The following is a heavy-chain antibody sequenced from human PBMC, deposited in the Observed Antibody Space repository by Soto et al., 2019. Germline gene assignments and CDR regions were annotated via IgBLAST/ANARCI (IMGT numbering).Heavy chain of an antibody. CDR1: GFIFSSYA. Sequence: GGSMRLCCASSGFIFSSYAMGWVRQAPGKGLEWVSYISSSSSTIFYTDSVKGRFTVSRDNAKNSLYLQMNSLRAEDTAVYYSARPTYYYDSSGPPAYWGQGTLVTVSS. V-gene: IGHV3-48*01. D-gene: IGHD3-22*01. CDR3: ARPTYYYDSSGPPAY. CDR2: ISSSSSTI. J-gene: IGHJ4*02.